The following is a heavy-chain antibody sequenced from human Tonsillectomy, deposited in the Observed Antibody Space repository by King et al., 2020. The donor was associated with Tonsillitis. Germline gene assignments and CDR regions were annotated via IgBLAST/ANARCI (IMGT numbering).Heavy chain of an antibody. CDR1: GFSLSTSAMC. V-gene: IGHV2-70*04. D-gene: IGHD6-19*01. J-gene: IGHJ6*02. CDR2: IDWEDNK. CDR3: ALMPVEDYYYHALDV. Sequence: FTLKESGPALVKPTQTLTLTCTFSGFSLSTSAMCVHWIRQPPGKALEWLARIDWEDNKFYSTSLKTRLTISKDTSKNQVVLTMTNMDPVDTATYYCALMPVEDYYYHALDVWGQGTTVTVSS.